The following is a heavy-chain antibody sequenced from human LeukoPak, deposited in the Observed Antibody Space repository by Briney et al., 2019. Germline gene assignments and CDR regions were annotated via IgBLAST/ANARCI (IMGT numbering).Heavy chain of an antibody. Sequence: ASVKVSCKTSGYSFTAFYIHWVRQAPGQGLEWMGWIHPRRGDTNYAQKFQGRVTMTRDTSISTAYMELSRLTSDDTAVYYCARDAIVRDYSNSDYWGQGTLVTVSS. CDR3: ARDAIVRDYSNSDY. CDR1: GYSFTAFY. D-gene: IGHD4-11*01. J-gene: IGHJ4*02. CDR2: IHPRRGDT. V-gene: IGHV1-2*02.